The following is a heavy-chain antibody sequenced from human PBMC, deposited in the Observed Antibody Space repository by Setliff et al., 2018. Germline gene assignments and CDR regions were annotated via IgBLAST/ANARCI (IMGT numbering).Heavy chain of an antibody. CDR1: GGSISSGGYY. V-gene: IGHV4-31*03. Sequence: PSETLSLTCTVSGGSISSGGYYWSWVRQHPGKGLEWIGYIYYSWNTYYNPSLKSRVTISVDTSKNQFSLKLSSVTAADTAVYYCASVPRFTDTRNAFDIWGQGTMVTVSS. D-gene: IGHD5-18*01. CDR2: IYYSWNT. CDR3: ASVPRFTDTRNAFDI. J-gene: IGHJ3*02.